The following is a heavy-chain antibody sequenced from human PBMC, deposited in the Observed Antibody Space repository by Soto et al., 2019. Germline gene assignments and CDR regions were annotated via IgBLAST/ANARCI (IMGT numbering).Heavy chain of an antibody. CDR2: IYYSGST. D-gene: IGHD3-3*01. Sequence: SETLSLTCTVSGGSISSYYWSWIRQPPGKGLEWIGYIYYSGSTNYNPSLKSRVTISVDTSKNQFSLKLSSVTAADTAVYYCARQGYYDFWSGHGYFDYWGQGTLVTVSS. CDR3: ARQGYYDFWSGHGYFDY. J-gene: IGHJ4*02. V-gene: IGHV4-59*08. CDR1: GGSISSYY.